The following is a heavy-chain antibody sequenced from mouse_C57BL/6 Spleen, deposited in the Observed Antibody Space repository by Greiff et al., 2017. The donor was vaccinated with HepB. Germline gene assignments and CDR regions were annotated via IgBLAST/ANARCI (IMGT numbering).Heavy chain of an antibody. CDR3: ARDYVGGDY. CDR1: GFTFSSYA. D-gene: IGHD1-1*01. J-gene: IGHJ2*01. Sequence: EVQRVESGGGLVKPGGSLKLSCAASGFTFSSYAMSWVRQTPEKRLEWVATISDGGSYTYYPDNVKGRFTISRDNAKNNLYLQMSHLKSEDTAMYSCARDYVGGDYWGQGPTLTVSS. V-gene: IGHV5-4*01. CDR2: ISDGGSYT.